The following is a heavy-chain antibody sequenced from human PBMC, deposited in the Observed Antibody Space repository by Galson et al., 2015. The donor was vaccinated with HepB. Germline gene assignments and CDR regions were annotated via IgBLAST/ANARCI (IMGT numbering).Heavy chain of an antibody. CDR1: GYSFTTYW. Sequence: QSGAAVKKPGESLKISCKGSGYSFTTYWIGWMRQMPGKGLECMGIIYPGDSDTRYSPSFQGQVTMSADKSISTAYLQWSGLKASDTAMYYCARIDGSGSYWGPFDYWGQGTLVTVSS. V-gene: IGHV5-51*01. CDR2: IYPGDSDT. J-gene: IGHJ4*02. D-gene: IGHD3-10*01. CDR3: ARIDGSGSYWGPFDY.